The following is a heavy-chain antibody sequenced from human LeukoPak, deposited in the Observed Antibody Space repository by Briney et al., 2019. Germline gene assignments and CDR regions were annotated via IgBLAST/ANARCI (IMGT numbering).Heavy chain of an antibody. J-gene: IGHJ6*02. Sequence: SETLSLTCTVSDDSISTAYWSWIRQSPGKGLEWIAYMHYSGNTKYNSSLKSRATISLDTSKNQFSLKLSSVTAADTAVYYCARSIIYGGKSGHYYGMDVWGQGTTVTVSS. V-gene: IGHV4-59*01. CDR2: MHYSGNT. D-gene: IGHD4-23*01. CDR3: ARSIIYGGKSGHYYGMDV. CDR1: DDSISTAY.